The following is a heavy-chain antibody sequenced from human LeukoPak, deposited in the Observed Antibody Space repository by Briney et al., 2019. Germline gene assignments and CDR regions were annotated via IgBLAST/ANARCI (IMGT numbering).Heavy chain of an antibody. CDR2: IYYSGST. D-gene: IGHD3-10*01. CDR3: AREAGAPYGMDV. J-gene: IGHJ6*02. CDR1: GGSIRGYY. V-gene: IGHV4-59*01. Sequence: SETLSLTCSVSGGSIRGYYWSWIRQPPGKGLECIGNIYYSGSTNYNPSLKSRVTISVDTSKNQFSLELSSVTAADTAVYYCAREAGAPYGMDVWGQGTTVTVSS.